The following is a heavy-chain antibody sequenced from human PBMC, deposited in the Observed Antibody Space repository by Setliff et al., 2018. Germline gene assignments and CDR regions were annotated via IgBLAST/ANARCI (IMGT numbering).Heavy chain of an antibody. V-gene: IGHV4-31*03. D-gene: IGHD4-4*01. Sequence: SETLSLTCTVSGGSISSGSYYWTWIRQHPGKGLEWIGYIYYIGSTYYNPSLKSRVTISVDTSQNQFSRRLSSVTAADTAVYYCARGTTNLNYYYYMDVWGKGTAVTVSS. J-gene: IGHJ6*03. CDR1: GGSISSGSYY. CDR2: IYYIGST. CDR3: ARGTTNLNYYYYMDV.